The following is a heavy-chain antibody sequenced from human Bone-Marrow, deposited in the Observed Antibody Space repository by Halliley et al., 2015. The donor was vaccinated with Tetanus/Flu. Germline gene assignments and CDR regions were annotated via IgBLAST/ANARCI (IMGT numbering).Heavy chain of an antibody. J-gene: IGHJ3*02. Sequence: GWINPNTGDTKYTQKFQGRVTMTRDASISTACMELSSLKSDDTAVYYCCMATIYRRGGAFDIWGQGTMVSVSS. V-gene: IGHV1-2*02. CDR3: CMATIYRRGGAFDI. D-gene: IGHD5-12*01. CDR2: INPNTGDT.